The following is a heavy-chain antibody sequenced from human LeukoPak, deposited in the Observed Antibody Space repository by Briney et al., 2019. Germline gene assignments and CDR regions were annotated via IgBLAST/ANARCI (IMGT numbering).Heavy chain of an antibody. CDR2: INPNSGGT. Sequence: ASVTVSCKASGYTFTVYYMHWVRQAPGQGLEWMGRINPNSGGTNYAQKFQGRVTMTRDTSISTAYMELSRLRSDDTAVYYCARGESYTIDYWGQGTLVTVSS. CDR3: ARGESYTIDY. CDR1: GYTFTVYY. V-gene: IGHV1-2*06. J-gene: IGHJ4*02. D-gene: IGHD3-10*01.